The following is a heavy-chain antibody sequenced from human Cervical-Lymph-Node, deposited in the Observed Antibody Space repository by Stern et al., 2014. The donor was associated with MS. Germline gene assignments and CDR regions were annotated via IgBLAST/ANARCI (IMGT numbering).Heavy chain of an antibody. CDR3: ARARFGDCARSPHLDS. J-gene: IGHJ4*02. CDR1: GFTFSHYS. D-gene: IGHD2-21*02. CDR2: IRNNSTHT. Sequence: ELQLEESGGGLVKPWETLSLTCDASGFTFSHYSINWVSQAPGAGMEWNSSIRNNSTHTCSADLVKGRFTISRDSAKDSVSLHMVSLRAEDAAVYYCARARFGDCARSPHLDSWGQGTLVTVSS. V-gene: IGHV3-21*01.